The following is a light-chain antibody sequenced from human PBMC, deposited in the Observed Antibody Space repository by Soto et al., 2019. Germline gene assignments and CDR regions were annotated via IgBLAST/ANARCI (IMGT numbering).Light chain of an antibody. J-gene: IGLJ1*01. CDR2: EVN. CDR1: SSDIGTYNL. CDR3: CSFAGSGTGV. V-gene: IGLV2-23*02. Sequence: QSALTQPASVSGSPGQSIAISCTGTSSDIGTYNLVSWYQQHPGKAPKLMISEVNKRPSGVSNRFSGSKSGNTASLTISGLQTEDEGDYYCCSFAGSGTGVFGTGTKLTVL.